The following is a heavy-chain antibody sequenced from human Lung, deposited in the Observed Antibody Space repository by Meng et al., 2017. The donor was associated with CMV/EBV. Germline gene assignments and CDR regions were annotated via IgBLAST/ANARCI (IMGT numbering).Heavy chain of an antibody. D-gene: IGHD4-11*01. J-gene: IGHJ5*02. Sequence: SXTXSLXCTVSGYSISSGYYWGWIRQPPGKGLEWIGSIYHSGSTYYNPSLKSRVTISVDTSKNQFSLKVSSVTAADTAVYHCARSSSTVFWFDPWVQGTRVTVSS. V-gene: IGHV4-38-2*02. CDR2: IYHSGST. CDR3: ARSSSTVFWFDP. CDR1: GYSISSGYY.